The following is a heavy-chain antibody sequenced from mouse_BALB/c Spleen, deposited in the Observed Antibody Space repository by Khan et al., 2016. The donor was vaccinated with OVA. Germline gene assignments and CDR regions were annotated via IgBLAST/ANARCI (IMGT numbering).Heavy chain of an antibody. V-gene: IGHV1S22*01. Sequence: LQQPGSELVRPGASVKLSCKASGYTFTSYWMHWVKQRHGQGLEWIGNIYPGSGSTNYDEMFKSKGTLTVDTSSSTAYMHLSSLTAEDSAVYYCTRGGYYGKSLFAYWGQGTLVTVSA. J-gene: IGHJ3*01. CDR2: IYPGSGST. CDR3: TRGGYYGKSLFAY. CDR1: GYTFTSYW. D-gene: IGHD2-1*01.